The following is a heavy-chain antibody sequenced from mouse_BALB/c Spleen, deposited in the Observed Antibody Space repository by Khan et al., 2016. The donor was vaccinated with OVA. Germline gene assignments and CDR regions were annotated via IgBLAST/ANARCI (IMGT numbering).Heavy chain of an antibody. Sequence: EVELVESGGDLVKPGGSLKLSFAASGFTFSDFGMSWIRQPPDKGPEWVAPISIVVYNTYYPTTVTGRFTISRSNAKNTLYLQMSSLKSEDTAMYYCARQYSNSFFEYWGQGTTLTVSS. V-gene: IGHV5-6*01. CDR2: ISIVVYNT. J-gene: IGHJ2*01. D-gene: IGHD2-5*01. CDR3: ARQYSNSFFEY. CDR1: GFTFSDFG.